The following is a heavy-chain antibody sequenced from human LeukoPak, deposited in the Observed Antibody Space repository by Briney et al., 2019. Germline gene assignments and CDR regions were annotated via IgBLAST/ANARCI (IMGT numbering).Heavy chain of an antibody. CDR2: ISYSSYTI. V-gene: IGHV3-48*04. CDR1: GFAFSGYS. D-gene: IGHD1-1*01. CDR3: ARDGDGTFDY. Sequence: GGSLRLSCAASGFAFSGYSMNCIRQAPGKGLEWVAYISYSSYTIHYADSVKGRFTISRDNTKNSLYLQMNSVRAADTAMYYYARDGDGTFDYWGQGTLVTVSS. J-gene: IGHJ4*02.